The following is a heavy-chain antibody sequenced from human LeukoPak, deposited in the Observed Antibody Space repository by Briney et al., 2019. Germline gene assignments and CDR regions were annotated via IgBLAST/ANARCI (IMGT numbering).Heavy chain of an antibody. CDR1: GFSFSSYG. Sequence: PGGSLRLSCAASGFSFSSYGMHWLRQAPGKGPESVALIRHDGTETYHADSVKGRFTISRDDSKSTFYLQMNSPRPEDTAVYYCAKANRDHLSHYYGVDVWGPGTTV. CDR2: IRHDGTET. D-gene: IGHD3-10*01. J-gene: IGHJ6*02. CDR3: AKANRDHLSHYYGVDV. V-gene: IGHV3-30*02.